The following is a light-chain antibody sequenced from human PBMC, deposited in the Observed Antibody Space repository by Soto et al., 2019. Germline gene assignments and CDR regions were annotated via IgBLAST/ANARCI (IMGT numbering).Light chain of an antibody. CDR1: QSVSTN. CDR3: LQHNSCPRT. J-gene: IGKJ1*01. CDR2: GAS. V-gene: IGKV3-15*01. Sequence: EIVMTQSPATLSVSPGERATLSCRASQSVSTNLAWYQQKPGQAPRLLIFGASTRATDVPARFSGSGSGTEFTLTISSLQSEDFAVYYCLQHNSCPRTFGQRDQVGS.